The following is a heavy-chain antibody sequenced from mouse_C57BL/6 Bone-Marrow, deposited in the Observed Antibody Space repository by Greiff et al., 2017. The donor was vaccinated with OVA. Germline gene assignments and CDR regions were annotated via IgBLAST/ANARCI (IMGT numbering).Heavy chain of an antibody. CDR2: IDPENGDT. CDR1: GFNIKDDY. J-gene: IGHJ2*01. CDR3: TRPLNYFDY. V-gene: IGHV14-4*01. Sequence: VQLQQSGAELVRPGASVKLSCTASGFNIKDDYMHWVKQRPEQGLEWIGWIDPENGDTEYASKFQGKATITADTSSNTAYLQLSSLTSEDTAVYYCTRPLNYFDYWGQGTTLTVSS.